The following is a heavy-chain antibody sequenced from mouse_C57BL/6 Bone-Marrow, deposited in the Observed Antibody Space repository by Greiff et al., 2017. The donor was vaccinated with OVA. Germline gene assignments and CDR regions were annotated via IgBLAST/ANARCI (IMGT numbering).Heavy chain of an antibody. CDR3: TRNYYGNYAWFAY. Sequence: EVQVVESGGGLVQPGGSMKLSCAASGFTFSDAWMDWVRQSPEKGLEWVAEIRNKANNHATYYAESVKGRFTISRDDSKSSVYLQMNSLRAEDTGIYYCTRNYYGNYAWFAYWGQGTLVTVSA. J-gene: IGHJ3*01. CDR1: GFTFSDAW. CDR2: IRNKANNHAT. V-gene: IGHV6-6*01. D-gene: IGHD2-1*01.